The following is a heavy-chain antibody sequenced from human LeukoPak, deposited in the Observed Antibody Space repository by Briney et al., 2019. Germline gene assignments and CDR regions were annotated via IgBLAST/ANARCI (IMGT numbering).Heavy chain of an antibody. CDR2: MNPNSGNT. V-gene: IGHV1-8*03. J-gene: IGHJ4*02. Sequence: ASVKVSCKASGYTFTSYDINWARQATGQGLEWMGWMNPNSGNTGYAQKFQGRVTITRNTSISTAYMELSSLRSEDTAVYYCARRLRGYYDSSGYYLDYWGQGTLVTVSS. CDR3: ARRLRGYYDSSGYYLDY. CDR1: GYTFTSYD. D-gene: IGHD3-22*01.